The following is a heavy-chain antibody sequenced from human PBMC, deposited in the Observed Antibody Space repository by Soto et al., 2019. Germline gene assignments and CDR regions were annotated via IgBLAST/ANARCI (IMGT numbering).Heavy chain of an antibody. Sequence: ASVKVSCKASGYTFTSYYMHWVRQAPGQGLEWMGIINPSGGSTSYAQKFQGRVTMTRDTSTSTVYMELSSLRSEDTAVYYCARWGPVRGVIPNGIDYWGQGTLVTVSS. CDR2: INPSGGST. V-gene: IGHV1-46*01. CDR3: ARWGPVRGVIPNGIDY. CDR1: GYTFTSYY. D-gene: IGHD3-10*01. J-gene: IGHJ4*02.